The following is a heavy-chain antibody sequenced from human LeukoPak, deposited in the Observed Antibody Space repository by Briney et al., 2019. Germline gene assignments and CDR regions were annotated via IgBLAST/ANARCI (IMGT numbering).Heavy chain of an antibody. CDR3: AKDMGDFWTGYPVDV. J-gene: IGHJ6*04. CDR2: INWNSVRI. CDR1: GFTFDDYA. Sequence: GRSLRLSCAASGFTFDDYAMHWVRQAPGKGLEWVSGINWNSVRIVYADSVKGRFTISRDNTKNSLYLQMNSLRAEDTALYYCAKDMGDFWTGYPVDVWGKGTTVTVSS. V-gene: IGHV3-9*01. D-gene: IGHD3/OR15-3a*01.